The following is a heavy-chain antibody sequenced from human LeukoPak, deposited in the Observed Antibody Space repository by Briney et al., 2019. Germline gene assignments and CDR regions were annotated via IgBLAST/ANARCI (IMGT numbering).Heavy chain of an antibody. CDR3: ARHEYSGSYYGLSWFDP. V-gene: IGHV4-39*01. J-gene: IGHJ5*02. D-gene: IGHD1-26*01. CDR1: GGSISSSGYY. CDR2: IYYSGST. Sequence: SETLSLTCTVSGGSISSSGYYWGWIRQPPGKGLEWIASIYYSGSTYYSPSLKSRVTISVDTSQNQLSLKLSSLTAADTAVYYCARHEYSGSYYGLSWFDPWGQGTLVTVSS.